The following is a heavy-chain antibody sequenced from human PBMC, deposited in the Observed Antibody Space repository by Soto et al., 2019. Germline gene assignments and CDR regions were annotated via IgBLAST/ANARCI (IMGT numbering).Heavy chain of an antibody. Sequence: EVQLVESGGGLVQPGRSLRLSCAASGFTFDYFVMHWVRQAPGKGLEWVSGISLNSNSIAYADSVKGRFTISRDNAKNSLYLQMNSLRAEDTALYYCAKDAYDSSGYVDYWGQGTLVTVSS. J-gene: IGHJ4*02. V-gene: IGHV3-9*01. CDR2: ISLNSNSI. CDR3: AKDAYDSSGYVDY. CDR1: GFTFDYFV. D-gene: IGHD3-22*01.